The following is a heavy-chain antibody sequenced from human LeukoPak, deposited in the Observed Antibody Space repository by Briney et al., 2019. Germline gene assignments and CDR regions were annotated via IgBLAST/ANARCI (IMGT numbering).Heavy chain of an antibody. Sequence: GASVKVSCKASGDTFSSYDISWVRQAPGQGLEWMGIINPSGGSTSYAQKFQGRVTMTRDTSTSTVYMELSSLRSEDTAVYYCARVQRVAAVGGYYFDYWGQGTLVTVSS. CDR1: GDTFSSYD. J-gene: IGHJ4*02. CDR3: ARVQRVAAVGGYYFDY. V-gene: IGHV1-46*01. CDR2: INPSGGST. D-gene: IGHD6-19*01.